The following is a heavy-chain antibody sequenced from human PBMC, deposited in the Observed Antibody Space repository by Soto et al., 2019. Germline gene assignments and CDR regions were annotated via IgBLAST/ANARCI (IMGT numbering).Heavy chain of an antibody. J-gene: IGHJ4*02. CDR2: ISSSSSYI. V-gene: IGHV3-21*01. CDR3: AHIVVVTATPTDY. CDR1: GFTFSSYS. Sequence: LRLSCAASGFTFSSYSMNWVRQAPGKGLEWVSSISSSSSYIYYADSVKGRFTISRDNAKNSLYLQMNSLRAEDTAVYYCAHIVVVTATPTDYWGQGTLVTVSS. D-gene: IGHD2-21*02.